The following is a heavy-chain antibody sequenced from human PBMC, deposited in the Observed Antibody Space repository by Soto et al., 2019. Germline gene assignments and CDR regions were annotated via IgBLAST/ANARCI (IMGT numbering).Heavy chain of an antibody. J-gene: IGHJ5*02. D-gene: IGHD4-17*01. CDR1: GYTLTELS. CDR2: FDPEDGET. V-gene: IGHV1-24*01. Sequence: QVQLVQSGAEVKKPGASVKVSCKVSGYTLTELSMHWVRQAPGKGLEWMGGFDPEDGETIYAQKFKGKVIMXXDXSXXTAYMELSSLRSEDTAVYYCATVAPAGGDYGWFDPWGQGTLVTVSS. CDR3: ATVAPAGGDYGWFDP.